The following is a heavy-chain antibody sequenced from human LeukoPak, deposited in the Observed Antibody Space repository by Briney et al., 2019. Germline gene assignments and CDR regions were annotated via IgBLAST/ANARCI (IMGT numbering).Heavy chain of an antibody. CDR2: ISSTSSYI. CDR3: ARLRAYCGGDCYS. J-gene: IGHJ4*02. V-gene: IGHV3-21*01. CDR1: GFTFSSYS. D-gene: IGHD2-21*02. Sequence: TRGSLRLSCAASGFTFSSYSMNWVRHAPGKGLEWVLSISSTSSYISYADPVKGRFTIYRDNAKTSLYLQMNSLRAEDTAVYYCARLRAYCGGDCYSWGQGTLVTVSS.